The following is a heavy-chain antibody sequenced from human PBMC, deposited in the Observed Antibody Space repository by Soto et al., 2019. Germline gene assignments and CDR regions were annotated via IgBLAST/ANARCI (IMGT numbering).Heavy chain of an antibody. CDR2: IYYSGST. CDR1: GGSISSSSYY. J-gene: IGHJ5*02. CDR3: TRHDIQRRFDP. D-gene: IGHD2-15*01. Sequence: SETLSLTCTVSGGSISSSSYYWGWIRQPPGKGMECIGSIYYSGSTYYNPSLKSRVTISVDTSKNQFSLKLSSVTAADTAVYYWTRHDIQRRFDPCGQGTMVTVSS. V-gene: IGHV4-39*01.